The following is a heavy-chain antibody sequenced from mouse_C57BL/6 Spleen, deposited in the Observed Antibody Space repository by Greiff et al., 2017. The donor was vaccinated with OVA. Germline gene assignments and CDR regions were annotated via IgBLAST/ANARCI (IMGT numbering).Heavy chain of an antibody. CDR1: GYTFTDYY. J-gene: IGHJ2*01. Sequence: EVQLQQSGPVLVKPGASVKMSCKASGYTFTDYYMNWVKQSHGKSLEWIGVINPYNGGTSYNQKFKGKATLTVDKSSSTAYMELNSLTSEDSAVYYCARWRYGSSPYYFDYWGQGTTLTVSS. CDR3: ARWRYGSSPYYFDY. V-gene: IGHV1-19*01. CDR2: INPYNGGT. D-gene: IGHD1-1*01.